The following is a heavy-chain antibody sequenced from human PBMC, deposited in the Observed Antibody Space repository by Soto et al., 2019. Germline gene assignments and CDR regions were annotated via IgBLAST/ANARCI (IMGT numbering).Heavy chain of an antibody. CDR1: GYTFTSYG. Sequence: ASVKVSCKASGYTFTSYGISWVRQAPGQGLEWVGWISAYNGNTNYAQKLQGRVTMTTDTSTSTAYMELRSLRSDDTAVYYCARAPASEGDYYYGMDVWGQGTTVTVSS. J-gene: IGHJ6*02. D-gene: IGHD2-2*01. V-gene: IGHV1-18*01. CDR2: ISAYNGNT. CDR3: ARAPASEGDYYYGMDV.